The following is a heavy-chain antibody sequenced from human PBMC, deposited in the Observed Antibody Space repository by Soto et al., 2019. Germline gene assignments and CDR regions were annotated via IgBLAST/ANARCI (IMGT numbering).Heavy chain of an antibody. D-gene: IGHD3-22*01. CDR2: IYYSGST. J-gene: IGHJ6*02. CDR3: ARRLYYDSSGFEGGGMDV. V-gene: IGHV4-39*01. CDR1: GVSIISSSYY. Sequence: SETLSLTCTVSGVSIISSSYYWGWIRQPPGKGLEWIGSIYYSGSTYYNPSLKSRVTISVDTSKNQFSLKLSSVTAADTAVYYCARRLYYDSSGFEGGGMDVWVQGTTVT.